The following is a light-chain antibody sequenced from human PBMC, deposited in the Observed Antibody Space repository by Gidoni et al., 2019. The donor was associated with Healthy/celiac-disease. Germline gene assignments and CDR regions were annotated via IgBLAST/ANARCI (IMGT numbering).Light chain of an antibody. CDR2: DAS. CDR1: QDINNY. V-gene: IGKV1-33*01. CDR3: QQYDNLPLT. J-gene: IGKJ4*01. Sequence: DNQMTQSPSSLSSSVRDRVTITCQASQDINNYLNWYQQKPGKAPKLLIYDASNLETGVPSRFSGSGSGTDFTFTISSLQPEDIATYYCQQYDNLPLTFGGGTKVEIK.